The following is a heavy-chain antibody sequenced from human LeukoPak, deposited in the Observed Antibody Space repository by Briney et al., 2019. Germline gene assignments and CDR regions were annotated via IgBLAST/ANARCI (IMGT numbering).Heavy chain of an antibody. CDR3: AKAGLLWFGESWMDV. D-gene: IGHD3-10*01. J-gene: IGHJ6*02. CDR1: GFIFADTW. Sequence: GGSLRLSCAASGFIFADTWMNWVRQAPGKGLEWVANIKEDGSESHYVDSVKGRFTISRDNAKNSLYLQMNSLRAEDTAMYFCAKAGLLWFGESWMDVWGQGTTVTVSS. CDR2: IKEDGSES. V-gene: IGHV3-7*01.